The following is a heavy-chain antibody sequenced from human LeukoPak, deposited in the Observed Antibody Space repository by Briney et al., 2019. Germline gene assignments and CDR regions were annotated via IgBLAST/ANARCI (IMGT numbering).Heavy chain of an antibody. CDR3: ARDRDRETFTTPDY. Sequence: GGSLRLSCAASGFTFSSYEMNWVRQAPGKGLEWVSYISSSGSTIYYADSVKGRFTISRDNAKNSLYLQMNSLRAEDTAVYYCARDRDRETFTTPDYWGQGTLVTVSS. CDR1: GFTFSSYE. D-gene: IGHD1-1*01. J-gene: IGHJ4*02. V-gene: IGHV3-48*03. CDR2: ISSSGSTI.